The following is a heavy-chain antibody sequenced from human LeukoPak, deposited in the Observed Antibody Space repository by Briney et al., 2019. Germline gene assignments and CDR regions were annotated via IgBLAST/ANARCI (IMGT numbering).Heavy chain of an antibody. J-gene: IGHJ4*02. CDR2: MNPNSGNT. V-gene: IGHV1-8*01. CDR3: AVYIAAHPFDY. D-gene: IGHD6-6*01. CDR1: GYTFTSYD. Sequence: ASVKVSCKASGYTFTSYDTNWVRQATGQGLEWMGWMNPNSGNTGYAQKFQGRVTMTRNTSISTAYMELSSLSSEDTAVYYCAVYIAAHPFDYWGQGTLVTVSS.